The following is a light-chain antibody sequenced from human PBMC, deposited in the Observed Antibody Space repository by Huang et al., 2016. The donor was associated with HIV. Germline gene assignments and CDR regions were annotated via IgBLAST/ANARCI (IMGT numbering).Light chain of an antibody. CDR1: QSVRSD. CDR3: QQRSNWPPWT. CDR2: DTS. V-gene: IGKV3-11*01. Sequence: EIVLTQSPATLYLSPGERATLSCRASQSVRSDLAWYQQKPGQAPRLLIYDTSSRATGLPARFSGSGSGTDFTLTISSLEPEDFAVYYCQQRSNWPPWTFGQGTKVEIK. J-gene: IGKJ1*01.